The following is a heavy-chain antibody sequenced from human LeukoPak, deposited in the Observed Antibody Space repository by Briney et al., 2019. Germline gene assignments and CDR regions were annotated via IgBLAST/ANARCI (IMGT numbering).Heavy chain of an antibody. CDR2: IYYSGST. Sequence: SETLSLTCTVSGGSISSYYLSWLRQPPGKGLEWIGYIYYSGSTNYNPSLKSRVTISVDTSKNQFSLKLSSVTAADTAVYYCAREYCSGGSCYGYFDYWGQGTLVTVSS. J-gene: IGHJ4*02. CDR1: GGSISSYY. D-gene: IGHD2-15*01. CDR3: AREYCSGGSCYGYFDY. V-gene: IGHV4-59*01.